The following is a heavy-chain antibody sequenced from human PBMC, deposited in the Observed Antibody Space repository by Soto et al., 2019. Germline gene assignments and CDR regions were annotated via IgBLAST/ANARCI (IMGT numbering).Heavy chain of an antibody. J-gene: IGHJ3*02. CDR1: GFTFSSYA. V-gene: IGHV3-30-3*01. CDR3: AIELPSMAFDI. CDR2: ISYDGSNK. D-gene: IGHD1-26*01. Sequence: QVQLVESGGGVVQPGRSLRLSCAASGFTFSSYAMHWVRQAPGKGLEWVAVISYDGSNKYYADSVKGRFTISRDNSKNTRYLQLNGLRAEDTAVYYCAIELPSMAFDIWGPGTMIPVSS.